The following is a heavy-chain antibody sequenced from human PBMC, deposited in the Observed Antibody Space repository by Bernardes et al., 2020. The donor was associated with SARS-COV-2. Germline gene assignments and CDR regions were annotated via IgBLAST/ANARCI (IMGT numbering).Heavy chain of an antibody. CDR3: AREDQRSHRGVMDV. V-gene: IGHV2-70*11. Sequence: SCPTLVKPTQTLTLTCTFSGFSLSTNGMYVTWIRQPPGKALEWLARIDWDDDKYYSTSLKTRLTISKDTSKNQVVLRMTNMDPVDTATYYCAREDQRSHRGVMDVWGQGTTVTVSS. J-gene: IGHJ6*02. CDR1: GFSLSTNGMY. CDR2: IDWDDDK. D-gene: IGHD1-1*01.